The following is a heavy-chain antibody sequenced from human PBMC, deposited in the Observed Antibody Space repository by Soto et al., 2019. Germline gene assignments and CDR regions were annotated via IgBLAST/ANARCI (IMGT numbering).Heavy chain of an antibody. J-gene: IGHJ4*02. D-gene: IGHD2-15*01. V-gene: IGHV4-39*01. CDR1: GASISTTAYY. Sequence: VQLQESGPGLVKPSETLSLTCTVSGASISTTAYYWGWIRQPPGRGLEWIGSIYYAGTTYYNPSLKSRVTISVETSKNQFSLRLGSVTAADTAVYYCARQDGGKDNWGQGTLVTVSS. CDR2: IYYAGTT. CDR3: ARQDGGKDN.